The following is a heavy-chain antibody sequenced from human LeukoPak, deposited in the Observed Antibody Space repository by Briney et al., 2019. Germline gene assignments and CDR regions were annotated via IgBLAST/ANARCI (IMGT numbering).Heavy chain of an antibody. V-gene: IGHV3-64*01. CDR1: GFTFSSYA. CDR2: ISSNGGST. D-gene: IGHD6-19*01. J-gene: IGHJ4*02. Sequence: PGGSLRLSRAASGFTFSSYAMHWVRQAPGKGLEYVSAISSNGGSTYYANSVKGRFTISRDNSKNTLYLQMNSLRAEDTAVYYCAKVSGWYLNYFDYWGQGTLVTVSS. CDR3: AKVSGWYLNYFDY.